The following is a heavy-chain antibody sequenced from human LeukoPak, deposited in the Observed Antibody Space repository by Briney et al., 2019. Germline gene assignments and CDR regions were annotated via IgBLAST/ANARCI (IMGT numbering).Heavy chain of an antibody. CDR2: INPNSGGT. CDR1: GYTFTGYY. V-gene: IGHV1-2*02. CDR3: ARDKGYSYGVNWFDP. J-gene: IGHJ5*02. Sequence: GASVKVSCKASGYTFTGYYMHWVRPAPGQGLEWMGWINPNSGGTNYAQKFQGRVTMTRDTSISTAYMELSRLRSDDTAVYYCARDKGYSYGVNWFDPWGQGTLVTVSS. D-gene: IGHD5-18*01.